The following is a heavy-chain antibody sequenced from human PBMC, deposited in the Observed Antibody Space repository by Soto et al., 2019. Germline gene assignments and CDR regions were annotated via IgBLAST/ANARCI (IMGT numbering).Heavy chain of an antibody. D-gene: IGHD3-3*01. CDR2: INPNSGGT. V-gene: IGHV1-2*04. CDR1: GYTFTGYY. CDR3: ARATYYDFWAPSADWYFDL. Sequence: QVQLVQSGAEVKKPGASVKVSCKASGYTFTGYYMHWVRQAPGQGLEWMGWINPNSGGTNYAQKFQGWVTMTRDTSISTAYMELRRLRSDDTAVYYCARATYYDFWAPSADWYFDLWGRGTLVTVSS. J-gene: IGHJ2*01.